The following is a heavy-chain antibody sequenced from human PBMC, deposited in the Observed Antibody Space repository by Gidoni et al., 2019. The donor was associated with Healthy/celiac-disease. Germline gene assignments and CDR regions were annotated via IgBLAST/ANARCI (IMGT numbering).Heavy chain of an antibody. Sequence: GGGLVKPGGYLRLSCAASGFTFSSYSMNWVRQAPGKGLEWVSSISSSSSYIYYADSVKGRFTISRDNAKNSLYLQMNSLRAEDTAVYYCARLVVGATTQSDYFDYWGQGTLVTVSS. V-gene: IGHV3-21*01. D-gene: IGHD1-26*01. CDR1: GFTFSSYS. CDR3: ARLVVGATTQSDYFDY. CDR2: ISSSSSYI. J-gene: IGHJ4*02.